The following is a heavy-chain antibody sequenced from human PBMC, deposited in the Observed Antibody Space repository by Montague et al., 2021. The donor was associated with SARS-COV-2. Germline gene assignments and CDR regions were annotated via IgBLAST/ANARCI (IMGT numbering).Heavy chain of an antibody. D-gene: IGHD3-10*01. CDR1: GGSITYSSYY. V-gene: IGHV4-39*07. Sequence: SETLSLTCTMSGGSITYSSYYWGWIRLPPGKGLEWIVSIYYSGTAYYNASLKSRVTMSLDMSKNQLSLRLKSTTAADTAVYFCARASFYYGSGSHYNNWFDSWGQGTVVTVSS. CDR2: IYYSGTA. CDR3: ARASFYYGSGSHYNNWFDS. J-gene: IGHJ5*01.